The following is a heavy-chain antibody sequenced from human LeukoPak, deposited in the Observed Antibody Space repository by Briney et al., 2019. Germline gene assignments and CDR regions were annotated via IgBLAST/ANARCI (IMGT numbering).Heavy chain of an antibody. V-gene: IGHV3-23*01. Sequence: GGSLRLSCAASGFTFSNYAMTWVRQAPGQGLEWVSTITNGAAGTFYADSVKGRFTISRDNPKNLLFLQINSLRVEDTAVYYCARETPRRGETRDGYRWGQGTVVTVSS. J-gene: IGHJ4*02. CDR2: ITNGAAGT. CDR3: ARETPRRGETRDGYR. CDR1: GFTFSNYA. D-gene: IGHD5-24*01.